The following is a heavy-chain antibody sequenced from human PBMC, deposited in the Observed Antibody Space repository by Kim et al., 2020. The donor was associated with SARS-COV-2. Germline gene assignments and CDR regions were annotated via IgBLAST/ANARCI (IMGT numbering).Heavy chain of an antibody. CDR2: INHSGST. J-gene: IGHJ4*02. V-gene: IGHV4-34*01. CDR1: GGSFSGYY. D-gene: IGHD3-9*01. CDR3: ARGNYDILTGWEN. Sequence: SETLSLTCAVYGGSFSGYYWSWIRQPPGKGLEWIGEINHSGSTNYNPSLKSRVTISVDTSKNQFSLKLSSVTAADTAVYYCARGNYDILTGWENWGQGTL.